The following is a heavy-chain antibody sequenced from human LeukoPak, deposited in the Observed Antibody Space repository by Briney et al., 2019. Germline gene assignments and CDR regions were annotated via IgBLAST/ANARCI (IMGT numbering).Heavy chain of an antibody. V-gene: IGHV4-4*02. CDR3: ARDLGLWSNKGGFDP. D-gene: IGHD4/OR15-4a*01. Sequence: KPSGTLSLTCAVSGGSISSSNWWSWVRQPPGKGLEWIGEIYHSGSTNYNPSLKSRVTISVDTSKNQFSLKLSSVTAADTAVYYCARDLGLWSNKGGFDPWGQGTLVTVSS. CDR1: GGSISSSNW. J-gene: IGHJ5*02. CDR2: IYHSGST.